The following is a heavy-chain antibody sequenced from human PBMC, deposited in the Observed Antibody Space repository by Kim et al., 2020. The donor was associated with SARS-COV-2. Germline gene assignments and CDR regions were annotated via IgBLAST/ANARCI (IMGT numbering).Heavy chain of an antibody. CDR3: ARVRKGIVVVPAAMKGESYPPNYYYMDV. Sequence: SETLSLTCAVYGGSFSGYYWSWIRQPPGKGLEWIGEINHSGSTKYNPSLKSRVTISVDTSKNQFSLKLSSVTAADTAVYYCARVRKGIVVVPAAMKGESYPPNYYYMDVCGKGTEVTVSS. J-gene: IGHJ6*03. V-gene: IGHV4-34*01. CDR2: INHSGST. D-gene: IGHD2-2*01. CDR1: GGSFSGYY.